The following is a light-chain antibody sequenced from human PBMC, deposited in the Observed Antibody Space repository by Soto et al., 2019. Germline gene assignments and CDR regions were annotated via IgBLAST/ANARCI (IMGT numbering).Light chain of an antibody. J-gene: IGLJ1*01. Sequence: ALTQPSSVSGSPGQSITISCTGTSSDVGGYNYVSWYQQHPGKAPKLMIYEVSNRPSGVSNRFSGSKSGNTASLTISGLQAEDEADYYCTSYTSSITYVFGTGTKVTVL. CDR3: TSYTSSITYV. CDR1: SSDVGGYNY. CDR2: EVS. V-gene: IGLV2-14*01.